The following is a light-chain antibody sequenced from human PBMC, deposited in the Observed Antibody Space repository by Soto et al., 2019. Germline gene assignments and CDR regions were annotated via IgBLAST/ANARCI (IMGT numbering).Light chain of an antibody. CDR2: EVN. CDR3: TSYAGGNNV. V-gene: IGLV2-8*01. Sequence: QSALTQPPSASGSPGQSVTISCTGTSNIVGGYNYVSWYQQNPGKVPKLMIYEVNKRPSGVPDRFSGSKSGNTASLTVSGLQAEDEADYYCTSYAGGNNVFGTGTKVTGL. CDR1: SNIVGGYNY. J-gene: IGLJ1*01.